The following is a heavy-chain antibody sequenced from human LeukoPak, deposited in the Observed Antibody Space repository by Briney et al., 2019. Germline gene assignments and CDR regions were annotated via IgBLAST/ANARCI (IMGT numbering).Heavy chain of an antibody. D-gene: IGHD5-18*01. CDR2: IYSGGST. V-gene: IGHV3-53*01. J-gene: IGHJ4*02. CDR1: GFTVSSNY. Sequence: GGSLRLSCAASGFTVSSNYMSWVRQAPGKGLEWVSVIYSGGSTYYADSVKGRFTICRDNSKNTLYLQMNSLRAEDTAVYYCARGGIGYSYGYLPYYFDYWGQGTLVTVSS. CDR3: ARGGIGYSYGYLPYYFDY.